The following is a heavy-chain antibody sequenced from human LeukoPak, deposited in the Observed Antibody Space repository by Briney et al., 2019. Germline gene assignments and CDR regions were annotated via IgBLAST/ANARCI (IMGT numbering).Heavy chain of an antibody. J-gene: IGHJ4*02. D-gene: IGHD6-19*01. CDR3: TTGISDVAGIDY. Sequence: GESLKISCAASGFTCSNVWMNWVRQAPGKVLEWVGRITPKTAGGTTDYAAPVKGRFTISRDDSKNTLYLQMNSLKTEDTAVYYCTTGISDVAGIDYWGQGTLVTVSS. CDR1: GFTCSNVW. V-gene: IGHV3-15*01. CDR2: ITPKTAGGTT.